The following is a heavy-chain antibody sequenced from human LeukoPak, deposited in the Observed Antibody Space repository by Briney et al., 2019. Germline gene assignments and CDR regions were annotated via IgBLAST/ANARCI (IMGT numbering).Heavy chain of an antibody. CDR2: ISAYNGNT. Sequence: GASVKVSCKASGYTFTSYGISWVRQDPGQGLEWMGWISAYNGNTNYAQKLQGRVTMTTDTSTSTAYMELRSLRSDDTAVYYCARDLPGALLWFGEPTSGTFDYWGQGTLVTVSS. V-gene: IGHV1-18*01. D-gene: IGHD3-10*01. CDR3: ARDLPGALLWFGEPTSGTFDY. J-gene: IGHJ4*02. CDR1: GYTFTSYG.